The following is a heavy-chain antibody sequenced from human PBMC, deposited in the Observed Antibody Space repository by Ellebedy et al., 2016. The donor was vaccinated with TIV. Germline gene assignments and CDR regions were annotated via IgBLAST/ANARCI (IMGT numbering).Heavy chain of an antibody. J-gene: IGHJ4*02. V-gene: IGHV1-2*04. CDR2: INPKSGGT. D-gene: IGHD3-9*01. CDR3: ARDVGSYDILTGYDY. CDR1: GYTFAGYY. Sequence: AASVKVSCKASGYTFAGYYMHWVRQAPGQGLEWMGWINPKSGGTNYAQKFQGWVTMTRDTSISTAYMGLSRLRSDDTAVYYCARDVGSYDILTGYDYWGQGTLVIVSS.